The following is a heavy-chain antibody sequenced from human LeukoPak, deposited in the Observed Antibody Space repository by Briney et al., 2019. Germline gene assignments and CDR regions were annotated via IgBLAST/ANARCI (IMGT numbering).Heavy chain of an antibody. D-gene: IGHD6-6*01. CDR3: SREGGYSSSYNWFDP. CDR2: IYYSGST. V-gene: IGHV4-39*07. J-gene: IGHJ5*02. CDR1: GGSISSSSYY. Sequence: SETLSLTCTVPGGSISSSSYYSGWIRQPPGNGLEWIGSIYYSGSTYYNPSLKSRVTISVETSKNQVSLKLSSVTAADTAVYYCSREGGYSSSYNWFDPWGQGTLVTVSS.